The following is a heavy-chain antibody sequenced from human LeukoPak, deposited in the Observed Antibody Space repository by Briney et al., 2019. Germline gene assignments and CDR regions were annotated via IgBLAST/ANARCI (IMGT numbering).Heavy chain of an antibody. D-gene: IGHD1-26*01. V-gene: IGHV4-30-4*01. J-gene: IGHJ4*02. CDR2: IYYDGST. Sequence: SETLSLTCTVSGAPISSDDYYWSWIRQPPGKGLEWIGYIYYDGSTQYNPSLKSRVTISLDTSKSQFSLKLTSVAAADTAVYYCARGVGATDPIDYWGQGTLVTVSS. CDR1: GAPISSDDYY. CDR3: ARGVGATDPIDY.